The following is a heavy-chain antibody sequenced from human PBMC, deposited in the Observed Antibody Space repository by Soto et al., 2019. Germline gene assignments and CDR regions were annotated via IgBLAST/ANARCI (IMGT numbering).Heavy chain of an antibody. J-gene: IGHJ5*02. CDR1: GYTLTSYD. CDR3: ARMNYYGSGSYENWFDP. CDR2: MNPNSGNT. D-gene: IGHD3-10*01. Sequence: ASVKVSCKASGYTLTSYDINGVRQATGQGFEWMGWMNPNSGNTGYAQKFQGRVTMTRNTSISTVYMELSSLRSEDTAVYYCARMNYYGSGSYENWFDPWGQGTLVTVSS. V-gene: IGHV1-8*01.